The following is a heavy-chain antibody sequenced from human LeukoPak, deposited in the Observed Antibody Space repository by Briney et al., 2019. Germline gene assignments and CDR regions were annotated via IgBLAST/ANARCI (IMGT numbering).Heavy chain of an antibody. J-gene: IGHJ5*02. CDR3: AREGAEAGTTGAWFDP. D-gene: IGHD1-7*01. CDR1: GYTFTSYY. V-gene: IGHV1-46*01. Sequence: ASVKVSCKASGYTFTSYYMRWVRQAPGQGLEWMGIINPSGGSTSYAQKFQGRVTMTRDTSTSTVYMELNSLRSEDTAVYYCAREGAEAGTTGAWFDPWGQGTLVTVSS. CDR2: INPSGGST.